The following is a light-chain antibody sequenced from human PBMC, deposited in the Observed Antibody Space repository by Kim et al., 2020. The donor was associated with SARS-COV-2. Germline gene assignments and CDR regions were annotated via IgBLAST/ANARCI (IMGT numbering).Light chain of an antibody. Sequence: AIQMTQSPSSLSVSVGDRVTITGRASQGIRNDLGWYQQKPGNAPKLLIYAASSLQSGVPSRFSGSGSGTDFTLTISSLQPEDFATYYCLQDYNDPMTFDQGTKVDIK. J-gene: IGKJ1*01. CDR1: QGIRND. V-gene: IGKV1-6*01. CDR2: AAS. CDR3: LQDYNDPMT.